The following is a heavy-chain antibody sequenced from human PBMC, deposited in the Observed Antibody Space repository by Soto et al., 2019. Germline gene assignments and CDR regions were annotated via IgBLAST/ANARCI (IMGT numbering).Heavy chain of an antibody. D-gene: IGHD3-10*01. CDR1: GFTFSNYG. V-gene: IGHV3-33*01. CDR2: IWYDGSNP. Sequence: GGSLRLSCAASGFTFSNYGMHWVRQAPGKGLEWVACIWYDGSNPYYADSVKGRFTISRDSSKNTVYLQINSLRAEDTAVFYCARDSDSGADYGWFHPWGEGTLVTVSS. J-gene: IGHJ5*02. CDR3: ARDSDSGADYGWFHP.